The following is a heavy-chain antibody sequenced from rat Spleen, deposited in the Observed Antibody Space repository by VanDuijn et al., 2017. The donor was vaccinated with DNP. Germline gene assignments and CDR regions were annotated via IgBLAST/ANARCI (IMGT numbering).Heavy chain of an antibody. D-gene: IGHD4-4*01. CDR2: INKDSSTI. CDR3: VREETGVRN. J-gene: IGHJ2*01. V-gene: IGHV4-2*01. CDR1: GFNFDDDW. Sequence: EVKLVESGGGLVQPGRPLKLSCAASGFNFDDDWMGWVRQAPGKGLEWIGEINKDSSTIKYTPSLKDKFTISRDNAQNTLHLQMSNPGSEDTAIYYCVREETGVRNWGQGVTVTVSS.